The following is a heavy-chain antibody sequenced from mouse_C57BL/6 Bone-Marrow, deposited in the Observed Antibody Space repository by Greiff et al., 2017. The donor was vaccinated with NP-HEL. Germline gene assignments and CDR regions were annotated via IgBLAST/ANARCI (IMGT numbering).Heavy chain of an antibody. CDR2: ISNGGGST. J-gene: IGHJ4*01. CDR1: GFTFSDYY. Sequence: EVKLMESGGGLVQPGGSLKLSCAASGFTFSDYYMYWVRQTPEKRLEWVAYISNGGGSTYYPDTVKGRFTISRDNAKNTLYLQMSRLKSEDTAMYYCASRLLRDAMDYWGQGTSVTVSS. D-gene: IGHD1-1*01. CDR3: ASRLLRDAMDY. V-gene: IGHV5-12*01.